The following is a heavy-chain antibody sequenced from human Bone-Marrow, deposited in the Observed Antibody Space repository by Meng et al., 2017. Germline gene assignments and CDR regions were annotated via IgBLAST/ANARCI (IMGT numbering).Heavy chain of an antibody. D-gene: IGHD1-26*01. CDR3: AREGRWEDIAGFQF. J-gene: IGHJ1*01. Sequence: GESLKISCAASGFTFSSYWMHWVRQTPGKGLVWVSRINTDGTTTTYADSVKGRFTISRDNAKNTLYLQMNSLRGEDTAVYFCAREGRWEDIAGFQFWGQGTAVTVSS. CDR2: INTDGTTT. CDR1: GFTFSSYW. V-gene: IGHV3-74*01.